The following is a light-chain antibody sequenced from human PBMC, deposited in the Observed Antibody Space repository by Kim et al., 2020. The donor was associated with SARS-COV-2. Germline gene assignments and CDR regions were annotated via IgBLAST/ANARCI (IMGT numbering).Light chain of an antibody. Sequence: QSVLTQPPSASGTPGQRVTISCSGSSSNIGINSVNWYQQVPGTAPKLLIYSDNQRPSGVPDRFSVSKSGTSASLAISGLQSEDEADYYCAAWDDSLNGYWVFGGGTQLTVL. CDR2: SDN. J-gene: IGLJ3*02. CDR3: AAWDDSLNGYWV. V-gene: IGLV1-44*01. CDR1: SSNIGINS.